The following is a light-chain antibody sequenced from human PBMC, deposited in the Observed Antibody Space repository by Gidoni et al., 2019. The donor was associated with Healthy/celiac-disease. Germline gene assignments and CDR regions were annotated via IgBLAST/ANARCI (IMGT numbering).Light chain of an antibody. CDR3: QQSYSTPFT. Sequence: DIQMTQSPSSLSASVGDGVTITCRASQSISSYLNWYQQKPGKAPKLLIYAASSLQSGVPSRFSGSGYGTDFTLTISSLQPEDFATYYCQQSYSTPFTFGQGTRLEIK. CDR1: QSISSY. V-gene: IGKV1-39*01. CDR2: AAS. J-gene: IGKJ5*01.